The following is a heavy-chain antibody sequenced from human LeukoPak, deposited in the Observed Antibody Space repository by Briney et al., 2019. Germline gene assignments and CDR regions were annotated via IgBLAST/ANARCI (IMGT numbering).Heavy chain of an antibody. D-gene: IGHD6-25*01. CDR1: GFTFSKYD. Sequence: GGSLRLSCVASGFTFSKYDMYWVRQVTGKGLECVSAIGIAGDTRYTDSVKGRFTISRENGKDSLYLHMNSLRAEVTAVYYCVRGGIAAAGLDAFDIWGQGTVVTVFS. J-gene: IGHJ3*02. V-gene: IGHV3-13*01. CDR3: VRGGIAAAGLDAFDI. CDR2: IGIAGDT.